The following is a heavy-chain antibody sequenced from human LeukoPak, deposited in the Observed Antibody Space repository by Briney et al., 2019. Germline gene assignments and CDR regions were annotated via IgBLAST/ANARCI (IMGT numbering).Heavy chain of an antibody. CDR3: ARLRHSGGWQDWYFDL. CDR1: DYSISSGYY. D-gene: IGHD6-19*01. J-gene: IGHJ2*01. V-gene: IGHV4-61*01. Sequence: PSETLSLTCTVSDYSISSGYYWSWIRQPPGKGLEWIGYISYSGTANYNPSLRSRATISVDTSKNQFSLRLNAVTAADTAVYYCARLRHSGGWQDWYFDLWGRGTLVTVSS. CDR2: ISYSGTA.